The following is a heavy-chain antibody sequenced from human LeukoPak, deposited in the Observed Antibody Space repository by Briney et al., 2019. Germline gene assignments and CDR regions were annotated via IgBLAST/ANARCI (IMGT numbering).Heavy chain of an antibody. D-gene: IGHD3-22*01. CDR1: GGTFSSYT. Sequence: SVKVSCKASGGTFSSYTISWVRQAPGQGLEWMGRIIPTLGIANYAQKFQGRVTITADKSTSTAYMELSSLRSEDTAVYYCARAYYYDSSGYYAWAQGTLVTVSS. V-gene: IGHV1-69*02. CDR3: ARAYYYDSSGYYA. CDR2: IIPTLGIA. J-gene: IGHJ5*02.